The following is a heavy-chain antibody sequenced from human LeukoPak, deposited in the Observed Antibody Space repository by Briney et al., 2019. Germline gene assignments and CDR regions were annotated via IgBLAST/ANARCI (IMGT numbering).Heavy chain of an antibody. CDR1: GGSISSTSYY. CDR2: ISCSGTT. D-gene: IGHD3-3*01. J-gene: IGHJ4*02. CDR3: ARDPDFWSGYYNFDY. V-gene: IGHV4-39*07. Sequence: PSEPLSLTCTASGGSISSTSYYWGWIRQPPGKGLEWIGSISCSGTTYYNPSLKSRVTISVDTSKNQFFLKLNSVTAADTAVYYCARDPDFWSGYYNFDYWGQGTLVTVSS.